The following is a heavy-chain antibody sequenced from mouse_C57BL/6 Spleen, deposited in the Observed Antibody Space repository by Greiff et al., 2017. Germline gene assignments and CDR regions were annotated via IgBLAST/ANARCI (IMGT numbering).Heavy chain of an antibody. CDR1: GFTFSDYG. D-gene: IGHD4-1*01. V-gene: IGHV5-17*01. J-gene: IGHJ2*01. Sequence: DVMLVESGGGLVKPGGSLKLSCAASGFTFSDYGMHWVRQAPEKGLEWVAYISSGSSTIYYADTVKGRFTISRDNAKNTLFLQMTSLRSEDTAMYYCATELGGNFDYWGQGTTLTVSS. CDR3: ATELGGNFDY. CDR2: ISSGSSTI.